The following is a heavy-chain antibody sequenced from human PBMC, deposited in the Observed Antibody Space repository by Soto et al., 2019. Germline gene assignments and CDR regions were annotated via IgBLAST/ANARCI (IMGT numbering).Heavy chain of an antibody. CDR2: ISVYTGST. J-gene: IGHJ1*01. Sequence: GASVKVSCKASGYSFRSYGISWVRQAPGQGLEWMGWISVYTGSTNQAQKFQDRVTMTTDTSTSTAYLEMRSLRSDDTAVYYCARRDYYDGTGYFRHWGQGTLVTVSS. V-gene: IGHV1-18*04. D-gene: IGHD3-22*01. CDR1: GYSFRSYG. CDR3: ARRDYYDGTGYFRH.